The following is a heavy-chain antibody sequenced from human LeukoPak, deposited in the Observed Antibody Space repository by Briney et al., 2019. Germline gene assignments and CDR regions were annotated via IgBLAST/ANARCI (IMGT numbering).Heavy chain of an antibody. CDR3: ARGLRQQLGYFQH. J-gene: IGHJ1*01. CDR1: GGSFSGYY. V-gene: IGHV4-34*01. CDR2: INHSGST. Sequence: SETLSLTCAVYGGSFSGYYWCWIRQPPGKGLEWIGEINHSGSTNYNPSLKSRVTISVDTSKNQFSLKLSSVTAADTAVYYCARGLRQQLGYFQHWGQGTLVTVSS. D-gene: IGHD6-13*01.